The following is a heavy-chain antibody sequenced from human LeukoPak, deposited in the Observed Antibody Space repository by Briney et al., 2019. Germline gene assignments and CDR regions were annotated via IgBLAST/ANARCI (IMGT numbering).Heavy chain of an antibody. CDR2: IKQDGSEK. CDR1: GFTFSSYW. V-gene: IGHV3-7*01. D-gene: IGHD4-17*01. Sequence: QPGGSLRLSCAASGFTFSSYWMSWVRQAPGKGLEWVANIKQDGSEKYYVDSVKGRFTISRDNAKNSLYVQMNSLRAEDTAVYYCARTDYGDYVSDGYYFDSRGQGTLVTVSS. J-gene: IGHJ4*02. CDR3: ARTDYGDYVSDGYYFDS.